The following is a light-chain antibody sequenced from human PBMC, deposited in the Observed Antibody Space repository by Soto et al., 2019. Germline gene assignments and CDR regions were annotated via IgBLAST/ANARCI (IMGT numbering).Light chain of an antibody. Sequence: DIVMTQSPLSLSVTPGEPASISCRSSQSLLLRNGNNYLDWYLQKPGQSPQLLIYLGSNRASGVPDRFSGSGSGTDFTLRISRVEDEDVVVYYCMQALQIPWTFGQGTKVDIK. V-gene: IGKV2-28*01. CDR2: LGS. CDR3: MQALQIPWT. CDR1: QSLLLRNGNNY. J-gene: IGKJ1*01.